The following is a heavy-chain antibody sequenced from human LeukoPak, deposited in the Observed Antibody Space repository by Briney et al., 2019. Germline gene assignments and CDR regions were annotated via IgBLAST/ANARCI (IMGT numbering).Heavy chain of an antibody. V-gene: IGHV3-21*01. CDR2: ISSSSSYI. D-gene: IGHD2-15*01. Sequence: GGSLRLSCTASGFIFSTYTMNWVRQAPGKGLEWVSSISSSSSYIYYADSVKGRFTISRDNAKNSLYLQMNSLRADDTAVYYCASQLKDCSGGSCYYRGYFQHWGQGTLVTVSS. CDR1: GFIFSTYT. CDR3: ASQLKDCSGGSCYYRGYFQH. J-gene: IGHJ1*01.